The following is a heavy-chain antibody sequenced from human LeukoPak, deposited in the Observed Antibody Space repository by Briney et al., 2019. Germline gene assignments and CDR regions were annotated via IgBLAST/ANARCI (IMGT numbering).Heavy chain of an antibody. CDR3: AREVSSSFDY. CDR1: GGSISSHY. Sequence: ASETLSLTCTVSGGSISSHYWSWIPQPPGKGLEWIGYIYYSGSTNYNPSLKSRVTISVDTSKNQFSLKLSSVTAADTAVYYCAREVSSSFDYWGQGTLVTVSS. D-gene: IGHD6-6*01. V-gene: IGHV4-59*11. J-gene: IGHJ4*02. CDR2: IYYSGST.